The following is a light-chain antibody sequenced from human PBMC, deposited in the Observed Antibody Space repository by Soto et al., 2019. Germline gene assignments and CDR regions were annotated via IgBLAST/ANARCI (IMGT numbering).Light chain of an antibody. J-gene: IGKJ4*01. CDR3: QQYNNWPPLT. Sequence: EVVMTQSPATLSVSPGERATLSCRASQSVSSSLAWYQQKPGQAPRLLIYGASTRATGIPARFSGSGCGTEFPLTISSLQSEDFAVYYCQQYNNWPPLTFGGGTKVEIK. V-gene: IGKV3-15*01. CDR2: GAS. CDR1: QSVSSS.